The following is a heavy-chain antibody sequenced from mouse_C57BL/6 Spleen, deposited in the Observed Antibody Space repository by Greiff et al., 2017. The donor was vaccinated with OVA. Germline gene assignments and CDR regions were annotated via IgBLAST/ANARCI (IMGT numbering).Heavy chain of an antibody. CDR2: IYPGSGST. CDR1: GYTFTSYW. J-gene: IGHJ4*01. Sequence: QVQLQQPGAELVKPGASVKMSCKASGYTFTSYWITWVKQRPGQGLEWIGDIYPGSGSTNYNEKFKSKATLTVDTSSSTAYMQRSSLTAEDSAVYYCARYGSSLYAMDYWGQGTSVTVSS. V-gene: IGHV1-55*01. CDR3: ARYGSSLYAMDY. D-gene: IGHD1-1*01.